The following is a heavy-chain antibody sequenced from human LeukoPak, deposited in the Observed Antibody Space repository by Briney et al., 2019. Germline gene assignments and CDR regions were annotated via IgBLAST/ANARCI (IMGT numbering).Heavy chain of an antibody. D-gene: IGHD6-13*01. J-gene: IGHJ2*01. CDR2: IIPIFGTA. Sequence: GASVKVSCKASGGTFSSYAISWVRQAPGQGLEWMGGIIPIFGTANYAQKFQGRVTITADKSTSTAYMELSSLRSEDTAVYYCARGYSSSPPYWYFDLWGRGTLVTVSS. V-gene: IGHV1-69*06. CDR1: GGTFSSYA. CDR3: ARGYSSSPPYWYFDL.